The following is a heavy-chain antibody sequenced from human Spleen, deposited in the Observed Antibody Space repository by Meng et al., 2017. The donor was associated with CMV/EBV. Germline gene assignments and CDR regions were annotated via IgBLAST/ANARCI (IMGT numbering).Heavy chain of an antibody. CDR3: ARERQGSGSYGEKTFDY. D-gene: IGHD3-10*01. CDR2: INHSGST. V-gene: IGHV4-34*01. Sequence: GYFSGYYWSWIRQPPGKGLEWIGEINHSGSTNYNPSLKSRVTISVDTSKNQFSLKLSSVTAADTAVYYCARERQGSGSYGEKTFDYWGQGTLVTVSS. J-gene: IGHJ4*02. CDR1: GYFSGYY.